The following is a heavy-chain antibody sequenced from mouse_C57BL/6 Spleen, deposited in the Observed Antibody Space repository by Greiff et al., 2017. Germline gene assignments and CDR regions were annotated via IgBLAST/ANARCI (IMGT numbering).Heavy chain of an antibody. CDR1: GYTFTSYW. CDR3: ARRDYLLGFAY. Sequence: QVQLQQPGAELVKPGASVKLSCKASGYTFTSYWMQWVKQRPGQGLEWIGEIDTSDSYTNYNQKFKGQATLPVDTSYSTDYMQISSLTSDVSAVYYGARRDYLLGFAYWGQGTLVTVSA. V-gene: IGHV1-50*01. J-gene: IGHJ3*01. CDR2: IDTSDSYT. D-gene: IGHD2-13*01.